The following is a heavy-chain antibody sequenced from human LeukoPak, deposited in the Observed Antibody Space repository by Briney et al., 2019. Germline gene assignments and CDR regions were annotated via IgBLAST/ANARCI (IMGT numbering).Heavy chain of an antibody. Sequence: GESLKISCKGSGYTFTSYWIGWVRQMPGKGLEWMGIIYPGDSDTRYSPSFQGQVTISADKSISTAYLQWSSLKASDTAMYYCARLEVVPAAIGYYFDYWGQGTLVTVSS. CDR3: ARLEVVPAAIGYYFDY. CDR1: GYTFTSYW. D-gene: IGHD2-2*01. CDR2: IYPGDSDT. J-gene: IGHJ4*02. V-gene: IGHV5-51*01.